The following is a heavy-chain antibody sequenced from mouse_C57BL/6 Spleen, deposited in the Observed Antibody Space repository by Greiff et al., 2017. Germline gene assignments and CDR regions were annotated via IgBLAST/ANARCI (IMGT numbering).Heavy chain of an antibody. CDR1: GYTFTEYT. CDR2: FYPGSGSI. CDR3: ARHEGRDYDDYYAMDY. Sequence: VQVVESGAELVKPGASVKLSCKASGYTFTEYTIHWVKQRSGQGLEWIGWFYPGSGSIKYNEKFKDKATLTADKSSSTVYMELSRLTSEDSAVYFCARHEGRDYDDYYAMDYWGQGTTLTVSS. D-gene: IGHD2-4*01. J-gene: IGHJ4*01. V-gene: IGHV1-62-2*01.